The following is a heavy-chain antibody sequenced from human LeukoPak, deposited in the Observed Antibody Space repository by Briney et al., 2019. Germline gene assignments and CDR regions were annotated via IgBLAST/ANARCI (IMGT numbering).Heavy chain of an antibody. CDR3: ARGGGYGFFPANYYYYYYMDV. Sequence: ASVKVSCKASGYTFTSYAMNWVRQAPGQGLEWMGWINTNTGNPTYAQGFTGRFVFSLDTSVSTAYLQISSLKAEDTAVYYCARGGGYGFFPANYYYYYYMDVWGKGTTVTVSS. CDR2: INTNTGNP. V-gene: IGHV7-4-1*02. D-gene: IGHD5-18*01. J-gene: IGHJ6*03. CDR1: GYTFTSYA.